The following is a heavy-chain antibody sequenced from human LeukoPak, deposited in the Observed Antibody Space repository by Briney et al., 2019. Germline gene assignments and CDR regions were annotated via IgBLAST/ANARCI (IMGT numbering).Heavy chain of an antibody. J-gene: IGHJ5*02. Sequence: PSETLSLTCTVSGGSISSYYWSWIRQPPGKGLEWIGRIYTSGSTNYNPSLKSRVTMSVDTSKNQFSLKLSSVTAADTAVYYCARDRLPHYDFWSGYRNRANWFDPWGQGTLVTVS. CDR3: ARDRLPHYDFWSGYRNRANWFDP. D-gene: IGHD3-3*01. CDR2: IYTSGST. V-gene: IGHV4-4*07. CDR1: GGSISSYY.